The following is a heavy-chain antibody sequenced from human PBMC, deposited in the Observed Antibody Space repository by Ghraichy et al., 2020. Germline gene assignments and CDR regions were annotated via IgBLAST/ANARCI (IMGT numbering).Heavy chain of an antibody. D-gene: IGHD4-17*01. J-gene: IGHJ4*02. CDR3: ARAYYGDPADS. Sequence: ASVKVSCKASGYTFTSYGINWVRQAPGQGLEWVGWISAYNDNTNYAQKFQGRVSMITDTSTSTAYMELRSLKSDDTAVYFCARAYYGDPADSWGQGTLVTVSS. CDR1: GYTFTSYG. CDR2: ISAYNDNT. V-gene: IGHV1-18*01.